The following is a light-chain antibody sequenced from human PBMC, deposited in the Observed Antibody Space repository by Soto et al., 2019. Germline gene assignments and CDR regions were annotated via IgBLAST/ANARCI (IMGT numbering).Light chain of an antibody. CDR2: KAS. Sequence: DIQMTPSPSTLSASVGDIVIITCLASKSISSWLAWYQQKPGKDPKLLMYKASSLESGVPSRFSGSGSGTEFTLTITSLQAEDFATYYCQQTRAYPSTFGGGTKVDIK. V-gene: IGKV1-5*03. CDR1: KSISSW. J-gene: IGKJ4*01. CDR3: QQTRAYPST.